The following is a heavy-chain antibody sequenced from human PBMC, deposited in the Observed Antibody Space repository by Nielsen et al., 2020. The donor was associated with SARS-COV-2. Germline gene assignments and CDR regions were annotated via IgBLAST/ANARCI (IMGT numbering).Heavy chain of an antibody. CDR2: LYSGGST. Sequence: GGSLSLSCAASGFIVSSKYMNWVRQAPGKGLEWVSVLYSGGSTYYADSVKGRFTVSRDNSKDTLYLQMDSLRLEDTAVYFCARETLDHTSSFVDHWGQGTLVTVSS. CDR3: ARETLDHTSSFVDH. CDR1: GFIVSSKY. D-gene: IGHD1-26*01. V-gene: IGHV3-53*05. J-gene: IGHJ5*02.